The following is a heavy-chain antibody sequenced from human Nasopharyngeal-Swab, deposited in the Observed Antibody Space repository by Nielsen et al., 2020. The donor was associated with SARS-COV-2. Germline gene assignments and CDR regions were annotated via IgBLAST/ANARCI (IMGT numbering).Heavy chain of an antibody. CDR2: ISYDGSNK. V-gene: IGHV3-30*18. J-gene: IGHJ3*02. CDR3: AKERPYYDILTGYYSDAFDI. Sequence: VRQAPGKGLEVVAVISYDGSNKYYADSVKGRFTISRDNSKNTLYLQMNSLRAEDTAVYYCAKERPYYDILTGYYSDAFDIWGQGTMVTVSS. D-gene: IGHD3-9*01.